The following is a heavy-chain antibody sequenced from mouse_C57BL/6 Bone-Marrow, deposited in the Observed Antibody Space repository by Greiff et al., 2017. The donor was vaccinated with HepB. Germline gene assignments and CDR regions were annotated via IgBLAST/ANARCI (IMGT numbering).Heavy chain of an antibody. CDR2: ISNGGGST. V-gene: IGHV5-12*01. D-gene: IGHD2-2*01. Sequence: EVMLVESGGGLVQPGGSLKLSCAASGFTFSDYYMYWVRQTPEKRLEWVAYISNGGGSTYYPDTVKGRFTISRDNAKNTLYLQMSRLKSEDTAMYYCARGIYYGYDYAMDYWGQGTSVTVSS. CDR1: GFTFSDYY. J-gene: IGHJ4*01. CDR3: ARGIYYGYDYAMDY.